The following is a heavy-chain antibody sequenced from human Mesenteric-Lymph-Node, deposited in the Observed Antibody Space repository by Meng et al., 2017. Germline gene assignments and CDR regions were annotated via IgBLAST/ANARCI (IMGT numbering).Heavy chain of an antibody. J-gene: IGHJ3*01. CDR2: IDHIGST. CDR1: GGSFSGYY. D-gene: IGHD3-9*01. V-gene: IGHV4-34*01. CDR3: ARVDILTSYHNDDFDV. Sequence: SETLSSTFAAYGGSFSGYYWSWIRQPPGKGLEWIGEIDHIGSTSYKPSLKSRGTISVDTSKNQFSLKLTSVTAADTAVYYCARVDILTSYHNDDFDVWGPGTMVTVSS.